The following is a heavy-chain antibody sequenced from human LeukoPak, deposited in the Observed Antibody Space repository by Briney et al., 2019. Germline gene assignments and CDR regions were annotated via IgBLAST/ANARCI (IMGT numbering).Heavy chain of an antibody. J-gene: IGHJ4*02. CDR2: IHYSGST. D-gene: IGHD1-26*01. Sequence: SETLSLTCTVSGGSTSTYYWSWIRQPPGKGLEWIAYIHYSGSTNYNPSLKSRVTISVDTSKKHLSLKLSSVTAADTAVYYCAKFGGSFALLDYWGQGTLVTVSS. CDR1: GGSTSTYY. CDR3: AKFGGSFALLDY. V-gene: IGHV4-59*01.